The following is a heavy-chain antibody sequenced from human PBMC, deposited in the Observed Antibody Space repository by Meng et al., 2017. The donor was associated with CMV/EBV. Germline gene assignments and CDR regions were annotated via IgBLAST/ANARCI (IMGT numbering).Heavy chain of an antibody. CDR2: IIPILGIA. J-gene: IGHJ5*02. CDR1: GNTFTGYY. CDR3: ARVRSEVGALWGLWTSFDP. V-gene: IGHV1-69*04. Sequence: SVKVSCKASGNTFTGYYMHWVRQAPGQGLEWMGRIIPILGIANYAQKFQGRVTITADKSTSTAYMELSSLRSEDTAVYYCARVRSEVGALWGLWTSFDPWGQGTLVTVSS. D-gene: IGHD1-26*01.